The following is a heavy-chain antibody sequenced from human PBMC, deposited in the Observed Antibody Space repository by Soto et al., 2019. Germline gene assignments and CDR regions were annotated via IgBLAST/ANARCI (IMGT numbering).Heavy chain of an antibody. CDR2: INPNSGGT. D-gene: IGHD6-13*01. J-gene: IGHJ4*02. V-gene: IGHV1-2*04. CDR1: GYTFTGYY. Sequence: ASVKVSCKASGYTFTGYYMHWVRQAPGQGLEWMGWINPNSGGTNYAQKFQGWVTMTRDTSISTAYMELSRLRSDDTAVYYCARAGTLSSGFFDYWGQGTLVTVSS. CDR3: ARAGTLSSGFFDY.